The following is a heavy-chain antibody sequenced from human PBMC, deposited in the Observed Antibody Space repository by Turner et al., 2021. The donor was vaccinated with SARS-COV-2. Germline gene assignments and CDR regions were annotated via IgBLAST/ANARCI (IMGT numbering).Heavy chain of an antibody. J-gene: IGHJ4*02. D-gene: IGHD2-15*01. CDR2: ITSRSSDL. CDR1: GLTFNSYT. V-gene: IGHV3-21*01. Sequence: EVWLVESGGGLVKPGGSPRLSCEASGLTFNSYTMSWVRQGPGRGLEWVASITSRSSDLRYADSVRGRVTISRDNVKESVVLQMSSLRIEDTAMYYCVRQVAIGRNYWGQGTLVTVSS. CDR3: VRQVAIGRNY.